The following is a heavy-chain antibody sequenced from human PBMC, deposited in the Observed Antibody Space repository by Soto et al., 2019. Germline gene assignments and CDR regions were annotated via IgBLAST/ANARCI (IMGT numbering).Heavy chain of an antibody. D-gene: IGHD6-25*01. J-gene: IGHJ4*02. CDR3: ARRTERSGPYYLDL. V-gene: IGHV1-18*04. CDR1: GYTFTSYG. CDR2: ISAYNGNT. Sequence: ASVKVSCKASGYTFTSYGISWVRQAPGQGLEWMGWISAYNGNTNYAQKLQGRVTMTTDTSTSTAYMELRSLRSDDTAVYYCARRTERSGPYYLDLWGQGTQVTVSS.